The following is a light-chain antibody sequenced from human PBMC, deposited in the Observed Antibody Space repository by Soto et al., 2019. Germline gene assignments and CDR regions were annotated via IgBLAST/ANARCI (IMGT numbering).Light chain of an antibody. CDR1: SNDVGSNNL. V-gene: IGLV2-23*02. J-gene: IGLJ1*01. CDR2: EVS. CDR3: CSFAGSSTSYV. Sequence: QSVLTQPASVSGSPGQSITISCTGTSNDVGSNNLVSWYQQHPGKAPKLMIYEVSKRPSGVSNRFSGSKSGNTASLTISGLQAEDEADYYCCSFAGSSTSYVFGTGTKVTVL.